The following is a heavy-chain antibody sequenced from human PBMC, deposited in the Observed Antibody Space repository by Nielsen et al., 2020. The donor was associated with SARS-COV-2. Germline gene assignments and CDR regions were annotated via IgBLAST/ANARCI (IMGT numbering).Heavy chain of an antibody. D-gene: IGHD6-19*01. J-gene: IGHJ4*02. CDR3: AKDRGGSGWYLEDY. CDR1: GFTFSSYG. Sequence: GESLKISCAASGFTFSSYGMHWVRQAPGKGLEWVAVITYDGSNKYYADSVKGRFTISRDNSKNTLYLQMNSLRAEDTAVYYCAKDRGGSGWYLEDYWGQGTLVTVSS. V-gene: IGHV3-30*18. CDR2: ITYDGSNK.